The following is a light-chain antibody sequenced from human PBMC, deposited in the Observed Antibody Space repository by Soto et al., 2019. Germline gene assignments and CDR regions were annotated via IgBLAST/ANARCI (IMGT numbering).Light chain of an antibody. CDR3: QQYDNWPQT. Sequence: EIVMTQSPATLSVSPGERATLSCRASQSVSSNLAWYQQKPGQAPRLLIYGASTRATGIPARFSGTGSGTDFTLPVSRLQSEDFAVYYCQQYDNWPQTFGQGTK. V-gene: IGKV3-15*01. CDR2: GAS. CDR1: QSVSSN. J-gene: IGKJ1*01.